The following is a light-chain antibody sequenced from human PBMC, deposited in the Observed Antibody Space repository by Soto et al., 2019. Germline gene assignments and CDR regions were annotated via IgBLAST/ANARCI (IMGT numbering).Light chain of an antibody. CDR2: DAS. CDR1: QTISSW. V-gene: IGKV1-5*01. J-gene: IGKJ1*01. Sequence: DIHMTQSPSSLSVSVGDRVTITCLASQTISSWLAWYQQKPGKAPKLLIYDASSLESGVPSRFSGSGSGTEFTLTISSLQPDDFATYYCQQYNSYSRTFGQGTKVDIK. CDR3: QQYNSYSRT.